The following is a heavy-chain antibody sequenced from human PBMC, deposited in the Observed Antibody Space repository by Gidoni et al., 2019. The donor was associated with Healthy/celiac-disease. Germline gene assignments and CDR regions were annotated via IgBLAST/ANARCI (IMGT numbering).Heavy chain of an antibody. CDR3: ARGPGDSSGYYYPFDY. CDR1: GGSFSRSY. Sequence: QVQLPQWGAGLLKPSETLSLTCAVYGGSFSRSYWSWVRPPPGKGLEWIGEINHRGSTHYHPSLKSRVTISVETAQNQFSLKLSSVTAAGTAVDYCARGPGDSSGYYYPFDYWGQGTLVTVSS. D-gene: IGHD3-22*01. V-gene: IGHV4-34*01. CDR2: INHRGST. J-gene: IGHJ4*02.